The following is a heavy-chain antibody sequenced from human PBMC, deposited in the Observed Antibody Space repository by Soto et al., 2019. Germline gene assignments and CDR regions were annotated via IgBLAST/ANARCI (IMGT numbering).Heavy chain of an antibody. CDR3: AKIGYYSVLTTDY. Sequence: EVQLVESGGGVIQPGGSLRLSCAASGFSFSNYSMNWVRQAPGKGLEWVSYISSSSLTQYYADSVKGRFTISRDNAKNSLYLEMNSLRAEDTAVYYCAKIGYYSVLTTDYWGQGTLVTVTS. CDR1: GFSFSNYS. J-gene: IGHJ4*02. D-gene: IGHD4-17*01. V-gene: IGHV3-48*01. CDR2: ISSSSLTQ.